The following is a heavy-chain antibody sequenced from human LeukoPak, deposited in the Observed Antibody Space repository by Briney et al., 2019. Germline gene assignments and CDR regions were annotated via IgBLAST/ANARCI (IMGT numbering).Heavy chain of an antibody. CDR1: GFSFSSYE. CDR3: ARDYSSSWYRLSHFDY. Sequence: PGGSLRLSCAASGFSFSSYEMNWVRQAPGKGLEWVSYISSSSYIYYADSVKGRFTISRDNAKNSLYLQMNSLRAEDTAVYYCARDYSSSWYRLSHFDYWGQGTLVTVSS. CDR2: ISSSSYI. J-gene: IGHJ4*02. D-gene: IGHD6-13*01. V-gene: IGHV3-21*05.